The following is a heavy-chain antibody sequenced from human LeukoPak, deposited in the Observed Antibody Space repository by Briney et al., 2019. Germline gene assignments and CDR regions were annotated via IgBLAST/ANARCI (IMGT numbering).Heavy chain of an antibody. CDR2: INHSGST. CDR3: ARSWDPRLDAFDI. J-gene: IGHJ3*02. D-gene: IGHD1-26*01. Sequence: SETLSLTCAVYGGSFSGYYWSWLRQPPGKGLEWIGEINHSGSTYYNPSLKSRVTISVDTSKNQFSLKLSSVTAADTAVYYCARSWDPRLDAFDIWGQGTMVTVSS. CDR1: GGSFSGYY. V-gene: IGHV4-34*01.